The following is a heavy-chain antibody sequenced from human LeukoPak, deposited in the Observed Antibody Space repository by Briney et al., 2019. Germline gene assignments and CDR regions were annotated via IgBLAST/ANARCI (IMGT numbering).Heavy chain of an antibody. CDR2: ISGSGGST. D-gene: IGHD3-3*01. CDR1: GFTFSSYA. J-gene: IGHJ6*02. Sequence: SGGSLRLPCAASGFTFSSYAMSWVRQAPGKGLEWVSAISGSGGSTYYADSVKGRFTISRDNSKNTLYLQMNSLRAEDTAVYYCAKEGQYYDFWSGYWGPYYYYGMDVWGQGTTVTVSS. V-gene: IGHV3-23*01. CDR3: AKEGQYYDFWSGYWGPYYYYGMDV.